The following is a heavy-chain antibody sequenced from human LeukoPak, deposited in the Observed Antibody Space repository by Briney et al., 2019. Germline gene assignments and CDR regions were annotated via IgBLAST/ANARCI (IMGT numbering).Heavy chain of an antibody. J-gene: IGHJ5*02. V-gene: IGHV4-34*01. CDR1: GGSFSGYY. CDR3: ARGVGASLSGNWFDP. D-gene: IGHD2-15*01. Sequence: SETLSLTCAVYGGSFSGYYWSLIRQPPGKGLEWIGEINHSGSTNYNPSLKSRVTISVDTSKNQFSLKLSSVTAADTAVYYCARGVGASLSGNWFDPWGQGTLVTVSS. CDR2: INHSGST.